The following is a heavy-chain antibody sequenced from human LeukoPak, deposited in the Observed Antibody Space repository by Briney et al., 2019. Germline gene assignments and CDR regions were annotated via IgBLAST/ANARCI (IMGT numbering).Heavy chain of an antibody. V-gene: IGHV4-59*01. J-gene: IGHJ5*02. CDR1: GGSISSYY. D-gene: IGHD3-10*01. CDR3: ARDGQKGEYGSGSSHDWFDP. CDR2: IYYSGST. Sequence: PSETLSLTCTVSGGSISSYYWSWIRQPPGKGLEWIGYIYYSGSTNYNPSLKSRVTISVDTSKNQFSLKLSSVTAADTAVYYCARDGQKGEYGSGSSHDWFDPWGQGTLVTVSS.